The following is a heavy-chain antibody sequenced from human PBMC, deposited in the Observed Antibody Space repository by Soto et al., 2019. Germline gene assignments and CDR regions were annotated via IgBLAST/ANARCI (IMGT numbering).Heavy chain of an antibody. CDR2: IGRGGDT. J-gene: IGHJ6*02. V-gene: IGHV3-23*01. Sequence: GGSLRLSCEVSGFTLTSYGMNWVRQAPDKGLEWVSTIGRGGDTFYADSVRGRFTISRDNSKNTLFLQMNSLRAEDTALYFCAKDGTTAGIHYYGMDIWGQGTTVTVSS. CDR1: GFTLTSYG. D-gene: IGHD1-1*01. CDR3: AKDGTTAGIHYYGMDI.